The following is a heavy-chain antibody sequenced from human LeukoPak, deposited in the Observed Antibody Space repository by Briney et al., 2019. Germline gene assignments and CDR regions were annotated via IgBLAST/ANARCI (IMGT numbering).Heavy chain of an antibody. D-gene: IGHD2-2*01. CDR1: GGSFSGYY. CDR2: INHSGST. V-gene: IGHV4-34*01. Sequence: PSETLSLTCAVYGGSFSGYYWSWIRQPPGKGLEWIGEINHSGSTNYNPSLKSRVTISVDTSKNQFSLKLSSVTAADTAVYYCAGEDRCSSTSCYDTYYFDYWGQGTLVTVSS. J-gene: IGHJ4*02. CDR3: AGEDRCSSTSCYDTYYFDY.